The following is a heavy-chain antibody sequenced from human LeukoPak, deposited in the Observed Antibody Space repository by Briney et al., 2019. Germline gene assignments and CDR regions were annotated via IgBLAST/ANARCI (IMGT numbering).Heavy chain of an antibody. CDR1: GFTFSSYG. V-gene: IGHV3-33*01. J-gene: IGHJ4*02. CDR2: IWCDGSNK. CDR3: AREKYYYDSSGYSEFDY. Sequence: GGSLRLSCAASGFTFSSYGMHWVRQAPGKGLEWVAVIWCDGSNKYYADSVKGRFTISRDNSKNTLYLQMNSLRAEDTAVYYCAREKYYYDSSGYSEFDYWGQGTLVTVSS. D-gene: IGHD3-22*01.